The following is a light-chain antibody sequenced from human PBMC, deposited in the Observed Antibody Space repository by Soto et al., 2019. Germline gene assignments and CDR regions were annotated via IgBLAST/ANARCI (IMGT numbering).Light chain of an antibody. Sequence: QSVLTQPPSASGTPGQRVTISCSGSTSNIESNTVNWYQQLPRTAPKLLIYSNDQRPSGVPDRFSGSKSGTSASLAISGLQSEDEADYYCAAWDDNLNGPVFGGGTKVTV. CDR2: SND. CDR3: AAWDDNLNGPV. J-gene: IGLJ2*01. V-gene: IGLV1-44*01. CDR1: TSNIESNT.